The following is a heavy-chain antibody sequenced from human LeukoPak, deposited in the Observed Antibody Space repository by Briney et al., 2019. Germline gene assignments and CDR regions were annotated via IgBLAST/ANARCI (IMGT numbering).Heavy chain of an antibody. Sequence: GGSLRLSCAASGFTFSSYSMNWVRQAPGKGLEWVSSISSSSSYIYYADSVKGRFTISRDNAKNSLYLQMNSLRAEDTAVYYCARIKQQLVRSPDAFDNWGQGTMVTVSS. CDR2: ISSSSSYI. V-gene: IGHV3-21*01. CDR3: ARIKQQLVRSPDAFDN. D-gene: IGHD6-13*01. CDR1: GFTFSSYS. J-gene: IGHJ3*02.